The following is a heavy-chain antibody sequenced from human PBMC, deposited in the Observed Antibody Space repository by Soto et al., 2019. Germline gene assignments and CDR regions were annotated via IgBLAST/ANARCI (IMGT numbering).Heavy chain of an antibody. D-gene: IGHD4-17*01. CDR1: GGSFSGYY. J-gene: IGHJ3*02. V-gene: IGHV4-34*01. Sequence: SETLSLTCAVYGGSFSGYYWSWIRQPPGKGLGWIGEINHSGSTNYNPSLKSRVTISVDTSKNQFSLKLSSVTAADTAVYYCARVDLAVTTGGAFDIWGQGTMVTVSS. CDR3: ARVDLAVTTGGAFDI. CDR2: INHSGST.